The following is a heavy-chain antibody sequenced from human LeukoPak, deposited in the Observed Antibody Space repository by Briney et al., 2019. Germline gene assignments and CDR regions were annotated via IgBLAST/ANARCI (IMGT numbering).Heavy chain of an antibody. D-gene: IGHD2-8*01. V-gene: IGHV3-30*03. CDR1: GFTFSSYG. J-gene: IGHJ4*02. Sequence: PGGSLRLSCAASGFTFSSYGMHWVRQAPGKGLEWVAVISYDGSNKYYADSVKGRFTISRDNSKNTLYLQMNSLRAEDTAVYYCVRVDYITNNFDYWGQGTLVTVSS. CDR2: ISYDGSNK. CDR3: VRVDYITNNFDY.